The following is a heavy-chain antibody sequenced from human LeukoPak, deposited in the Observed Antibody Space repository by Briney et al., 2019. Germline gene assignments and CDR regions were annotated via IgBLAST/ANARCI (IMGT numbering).Heavy chain of an antibody. V-gene: IGHV4-59*01. Sequence: SSETLSLTCTVSGVSISSYYWSWIRQPPGQGLEWIGYIYYSGSTNYNPSLKSPVTISVDASKNQFSLKLSSVTAADTAVYYCARVPTEYWFDPWGQGTLVTVSS. CDR1: GVSISSYY. D-gene: IGHD4-11*01. J-gene: IGHJ5*02. CDR3: ARVPTEYWFDP. CDR2: IYYSGST.